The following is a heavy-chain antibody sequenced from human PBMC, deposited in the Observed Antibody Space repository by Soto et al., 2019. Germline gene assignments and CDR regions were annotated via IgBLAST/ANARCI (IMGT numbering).Heavy chain of an antibody. CDR2: IIPIFGTA. CDR1: GGTFSSYA. CDR3: ARLIDPGVNSVWFDP. J-gene: IGHJ5*02. Sequence: SVKVSCKASGGTFSSYAISWVRQAPGQGLEWMGGIIPIFGTANYAQKFQGRVTITADESTSTAYMELSSLRSEDTAVYYCARLIDPGVNSVWFDPWGQGTLVTVSS. D-gene: IGHD3-22*01. V-gene: IGHV1-69*13.